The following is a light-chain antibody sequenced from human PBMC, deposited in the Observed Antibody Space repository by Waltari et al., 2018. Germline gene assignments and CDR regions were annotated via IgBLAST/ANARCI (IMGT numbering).Light chain of an antibody. CDR2: VNSDGSH. V-gene: IGLV4-69*01. CDR1: RGHSSNV. CDR3: QTGGHGTWV. Sequence: QLVLTPSPSASASLGASVKLTCTLCRGHSSNVIAWLQQQPEKGPRYLMKVNSDGSHSKGDEIPDRFSGSTSGAERYLTISSVQPEDEADYYCQTGGHGTWVFGGGTKLTVL. J-gene: IGLJ3*02.